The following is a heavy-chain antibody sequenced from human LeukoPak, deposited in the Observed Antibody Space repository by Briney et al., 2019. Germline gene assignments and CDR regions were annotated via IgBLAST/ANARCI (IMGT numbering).Heavy chain of an antibody. CDR1: GGSISDFY. CDR3: ARDGPAGYIRGQEHNYYYIDA. V-gene: IGHV4-4*07. D-gene: IGHD5-18*01. J-gene: IGHJ6*03. Sequence: SETLSLTCTVSGGSISDFYWAWIRQPADKGLEYIGRIFADEDTKYNPNLNPSLKSRVSMSADTSKNQVSLKLTSVTAADTAVYYCARDGPAGYIRGQEHNYYYIDAWGKGTTVNVSS. CDR2: IFADEDT.